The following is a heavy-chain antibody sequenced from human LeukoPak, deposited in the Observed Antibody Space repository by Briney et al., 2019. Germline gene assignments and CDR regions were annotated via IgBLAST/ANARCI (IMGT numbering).Heavy chain of an antibody. CDR3: ARKGDIAAAGHFDY. J-gene: IGHJ4*02. CDR1: GYSISSSNW. CDR2: IYHSGST. Sequence: SYTLSLTCAVSGYSISSSNWWGWIRQPPGKGLEWVGYIYHSGSTYYSPSLKSRVSMSVDTSKNQFSLNLSSVTAVDTAVYYWARKGDIAAAGHFDYWGQGTLVTVSS. D-gene: IGHD6-13*01. V-gene: IGHV4-28*01.